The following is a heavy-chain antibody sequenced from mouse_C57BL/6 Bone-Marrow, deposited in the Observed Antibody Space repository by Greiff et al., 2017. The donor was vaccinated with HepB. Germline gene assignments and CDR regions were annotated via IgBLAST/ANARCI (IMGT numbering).Heavy chain of an antibody. CDR1: GFTFTDYY. J-gene: IGHJ1*03. CDR3: ARLTSYDLWYFDV. CDR2: IRNKANGYTT. D-gene: IGHD2-3*01. V-gene: IGHV7-3*01. Sequence: EVQLQESGGGLVQPGGSLSLSCAASGFTFTDYYMSWVRQPPGKALEWLGFIRNKANGYTTEYSASVKGRFTISRDNSQSILYLQMNALIAEDSATYYCARLTSYDLWYFDVWGTGTTVTVSS.